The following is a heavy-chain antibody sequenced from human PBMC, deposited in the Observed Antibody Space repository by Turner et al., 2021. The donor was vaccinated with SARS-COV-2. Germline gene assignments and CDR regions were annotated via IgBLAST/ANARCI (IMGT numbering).Heavy chain of an antibody. Sequence: QVQLVESGGGVVQPGRPLRLSCAASGFTFRSYGMHWVRRAPGKGVGWVEVKSDDGNNEYYADSMKGRITITKDNSKNTLYLQMNSLRAEDTAVYYCAKQLGLYSNPMYYFDYWGQGTLVTVSS. J-gene: IGHJ4*02. D-gene: IGHD4-4*01. V-gene: IGHV3-30*18. CDR3: AKQLGLYSNPMYYFDY. CDR1: GFTFRSYG. CDR2: KSDDGNNE.